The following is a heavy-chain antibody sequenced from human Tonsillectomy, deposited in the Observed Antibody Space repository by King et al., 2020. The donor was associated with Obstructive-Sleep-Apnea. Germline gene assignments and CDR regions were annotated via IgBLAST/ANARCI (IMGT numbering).Heavy chain of an antibody. CDR2: IFYIGAT. CDR3: ASVTTRDYSNGVEV. CDR1: GDSISPYY. V-gene: IGHV4-59*01. D-gene: IGHD2-21*01. Sequence: QVQLQESGPGLVKPSETLSLTCTVSGDSISPYYWSWIRQTPGKGLEGIGYIFYIGATVYNPSRKSRLSISVDTSKNQFSLKLTSVTAADTARYYCASVTTRDYSNGVEVWGQGTTVTVSS. J-gene: IGHJ6*02.